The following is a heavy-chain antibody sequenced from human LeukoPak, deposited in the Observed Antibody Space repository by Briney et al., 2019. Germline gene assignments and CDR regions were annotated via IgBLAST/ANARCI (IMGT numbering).Heavy chain of an antibody. CDR3: ARIVVVTATDYFDY. J-gene: IGHJ4*02. CDR1: GGSISNSNYY. CDR2: IYYPGST. V-gene: IGHV4-39*01. D-gene: IGHD2-15*01. Sequence: SSETLSLTCAVSGGSISNSNYYWGWIRQPPGKGLEWIGSIYYPGSTYYNPSLKSRVTISVDTSKKQFSLKLKSVTAADTAVYYCARIVVVTATDYFDYWGQGTLVTVSS.